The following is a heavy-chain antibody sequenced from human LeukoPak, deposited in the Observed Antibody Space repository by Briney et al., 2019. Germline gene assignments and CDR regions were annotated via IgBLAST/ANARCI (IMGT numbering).Heavy chain of an antibody. CDR1: GGSISSYY. J-gene: IGHJ4*02. D-gene: IGHD6-13*01. V-gene: IGHV4-59*01. CDR3: ARGRSSRSFDY. Sequence: PSETLSLTCTVSGGSISSYYWSWVRQPPGKGLEWIGYIYYSGSTNYNPSLKSRVTIPVDTSKNQFSLKLSSVTAADTAVYYCARGRSSRSFDYWGQGTLVTVSS. CDR2: IYYSGST.